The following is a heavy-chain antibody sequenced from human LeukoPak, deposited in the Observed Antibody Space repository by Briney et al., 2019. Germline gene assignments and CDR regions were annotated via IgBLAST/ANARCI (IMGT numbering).Heavy chain of an antibody. CDR3: AGTLEYSSSGPDY. CDR2: IYYSGST. CDR1: GGSISSSSYY. Sequence: SETLSLTCTVSGGSISSSSYYWGWIRQPPGKGLEWIGSIYYSGSTYYNPSLKSRVTISVDTSKNQFSLKLSSVTAADTAVYYCAGTLEYSSSGPDYWGQGTLVTVSS. V-gene: IGHV4-39*01. D-gene: IGHD6-6*01. J-gene: IGHJ4*02.